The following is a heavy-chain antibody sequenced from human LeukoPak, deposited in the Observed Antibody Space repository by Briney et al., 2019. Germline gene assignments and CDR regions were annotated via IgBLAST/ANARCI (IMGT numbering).Heavy chain of an antibody. CDR1: GGSVSSGSYF. CDR2: IHHSGSI. J-gene: IGHJ4*02. CDR3: ARGLSSSSSLL. V-gene: IGHV4-61*01. Sequence: PSETLSLTCTVSGGSVSSGSYFWSWIRQPPGKGLEWIGYIHHSGSINYNPSLKSRVTISVDTSKSQFSLRLSSVTAADTAVYYCARGLSSSSSLLWGQGTLVTVSS. D-gene: IGHD2-2*01.